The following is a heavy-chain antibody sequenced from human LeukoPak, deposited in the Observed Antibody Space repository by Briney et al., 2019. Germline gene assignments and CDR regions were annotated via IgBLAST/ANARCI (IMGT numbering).Heavy chain of an antibody. D-gene: IGHD4-17*01. CDR1: GFTFNNYG. V-gene: IGHV3-30*03. CDR2: ISSDGTKK. CDR3: ARYGDHGNYFDC. Sequence: GGSLRLSCAASGFTFNNYGMHWVRQAPGKGLEWVAVISSDGTKKYYGDSVKGRFTISRDDSKNTLYLQMNSLRAEGTAVYYCARYGDHGNYFDCWGQGTLVTASS. J-gene: IGHJ4*02.